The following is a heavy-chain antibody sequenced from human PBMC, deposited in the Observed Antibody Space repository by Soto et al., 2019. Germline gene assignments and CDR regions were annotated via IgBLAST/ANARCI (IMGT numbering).Heavy chain of an antibody. J-gene: IGHJ4*02. CDR3: ARSFGGAAAGPFDY. CDR1: GGSISSGGYY. V-gene: IGHV4-31*03. Sequence: QVQLQESGPGLVKPSQTLSLTCTVSGGSISSGGYYWSWIRQHPGKCLEWIGYIYDSGSTYYNASLKSRVTRSVDTSKNPFSLKLSSVTAADTAVYYCARSFGGAAAGPFDYWGQGTLVTVSS. CDR2: IYDSGST. D-gene: IGHD6-13*01.